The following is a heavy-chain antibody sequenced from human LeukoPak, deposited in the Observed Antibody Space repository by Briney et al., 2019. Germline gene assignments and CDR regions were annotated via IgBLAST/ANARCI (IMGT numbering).Heavy chain of an antibody. CDR3: ASYGSGSYRASDY. V-gene: IGHV4-34*01. Sequence: SETLSLTCAVYGGSFSGYYWSWIRQPPGKGLEWIGSIYYSGTTFYNPSLKSRVIISVDTSRNQFSLKLSSVTAADTAVYYCASYGSGSYRASDYWGQGTLVTVSS. CDR2: IYYSGTT. CDR1: GGSFSGYY. D-gene: IGHD3-10*01. J-gene: IGHJ4*02.